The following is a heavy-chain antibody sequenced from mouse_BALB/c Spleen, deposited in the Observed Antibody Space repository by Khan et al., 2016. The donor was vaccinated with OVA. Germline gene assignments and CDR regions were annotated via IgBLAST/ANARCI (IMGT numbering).Heavy chain of an antibody. Sequence: EVQLQESGPGLVKPSQSLSLTCTVTGYSITTDYAWNWIRQFPGNKLEWMGYISYSGNTKYNPSLKSRISITRDTSKNQFFLQLKSVTTEDTARYYCARVYGGDFDYWAKAPLSQSPQ. J-gene: IGHJ2*01. CDR2: ISYSGNT. V-gene: IGHV3-2*02. CDR3: ARVYGGDFDY. CDR1: GYSITTDYA. D-gene: IGHD1-1*01.